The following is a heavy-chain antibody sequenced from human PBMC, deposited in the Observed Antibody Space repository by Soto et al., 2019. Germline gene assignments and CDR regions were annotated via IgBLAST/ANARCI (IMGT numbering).Heavy chain of an antibody. CDR1: GGSLSGYY. J-gene: IGHJ4*02. V-gene: IGHV4-34*01. CDR3: ARRPDGFDY. CDR2: INHGGST. Sequence: SETLSLTCAVYGGSLSGYYWNWIRQPPGKGLEWIGEINHGGSTNYSPSLTSRVTLSVDTSKNQFSLNLASVTAADTAVYYCARRPDGFDYWGQGTLVTVSS.